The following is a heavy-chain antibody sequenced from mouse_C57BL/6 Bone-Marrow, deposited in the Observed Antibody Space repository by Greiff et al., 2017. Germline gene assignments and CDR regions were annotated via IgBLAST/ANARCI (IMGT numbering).Heavy chain of an antibody. D-gene: IGHD1-1*01. CDR2: IRNKANGYTT. CDR1: GFTFTDYY. Sequence: EVMLVESGGGLVQPGGSLSLSCAASGFTFTDYYMSWVRQPPGKALEWLGFIRNKANGYTTEYSASVKGRFTISRDNSQSILYLQMNALRAEDSATYYCARITTVVATDWYFDVWGTGTTVTVSS. CDR3: ARITTVVATDWYFDV. J-gene: IGHJ1*03. V-gene: IGHV7-3*01.